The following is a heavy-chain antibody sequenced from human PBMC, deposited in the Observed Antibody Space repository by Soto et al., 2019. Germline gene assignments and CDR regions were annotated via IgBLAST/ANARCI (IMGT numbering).Heavy chain of an antibody. CDR1: GFSLSSYT. D-gene: IGHD2-15*01. J-gene: IGHJ5*01. Sequence: PGGSLRLSCTASGFSLSSYTMNWVRQAPGKGLQWVASLTNRGKHTYSADLVKGRCTISRDNDKNSLYLQMNNLRAEDTATYYCARAHEVAWFDSWGLGTLVTVSS. CDR3: ARAHEVAWFDS. V-gene: IGHV3-21*06. CDR2: LTNRGKHT.